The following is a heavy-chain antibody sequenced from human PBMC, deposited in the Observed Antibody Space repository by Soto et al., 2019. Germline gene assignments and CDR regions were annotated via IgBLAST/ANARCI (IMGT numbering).Heavy chain of an antibody. D-gene: IGHD1-26*01. CDR2: ISYDGSNK. Sequence: GGSMKLSCAASGLTFNSYGMHWVRQAPGKGLEWVALISYDGSNKYYADSVKGRFTISRDNSKNTLYLQMNSLRAEDTAVYYCAKDVVVGATPGLGDYYYYYGMDVWGQGTTVTVPS. J-gene: IGHJ6*02. CDR3: AKDVVVGATPGLGDYYYYYGMDV. V-gene: IGHV3-30*18. CDR1: GLTFNSYG.